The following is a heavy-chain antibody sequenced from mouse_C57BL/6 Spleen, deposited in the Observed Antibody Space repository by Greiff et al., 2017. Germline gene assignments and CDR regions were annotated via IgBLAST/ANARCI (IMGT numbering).Heavy chain of an antibody. CDR1: GFTFSDYY. D-gene: IGHD3-3*01. CDR2: ISIGGGST. J-gene: IGHJ2*01. V-gene: IGHV5-12*01. Sequence: EVKLVESGGGLVQPGGPLKLSCAASGFTFSDYYMYWVRQTPEKRLEWVAYISIGGGSTYYPDTVKGRFTISRDNAKNTLYLQMSRLQSEDTAMYYGARQGRGDYFDYWGQGTTLTVSS. CDR3: ARQGRGDYFDY.